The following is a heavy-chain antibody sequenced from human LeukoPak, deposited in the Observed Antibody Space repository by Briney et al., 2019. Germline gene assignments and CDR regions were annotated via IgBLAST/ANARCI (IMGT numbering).Heavy chain of an antibody. J-gene: IGHJ4*02. CDR1: GYTFTSHH. D-gene: IGHD7-27*01. CDR3: ARGRPTNLGGIY. CDR2: MNPNSGNT. Sequence: ASVRVSCKASGYTFTSHHINWVRQAAGQGLEWMGWMNPNSGNTAYAQKFQGRVTMTWDTSINTAYMELGSLRSEDTAVYYCARGRPTNLGGIYWGQGTPVTVSS. V-gene: IGHV1-8*02.